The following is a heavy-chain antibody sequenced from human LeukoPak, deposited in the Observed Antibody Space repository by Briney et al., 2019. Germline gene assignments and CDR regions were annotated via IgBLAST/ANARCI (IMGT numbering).Heavy chain of an antibody. CDR1: GGSISSGGYY. V-gene: IGHV4-31*03. CDR2: IYYSGST. D-gene: IGHD3-22*01. J-gene: IGHJ4*02. Sequence: SETLSLTCTVSGGSISSGGYYWSWIRQHPGKGLEWIGYIYYSGSTYYNPSLKSRVTISVDTSKNQLSLKLSSVTAADTAVYYCARAYDSSGYYSKRDNYFDYWGQGTLVTVSS. CDR3: ARAYDSSGYYSKRDNYFDY.